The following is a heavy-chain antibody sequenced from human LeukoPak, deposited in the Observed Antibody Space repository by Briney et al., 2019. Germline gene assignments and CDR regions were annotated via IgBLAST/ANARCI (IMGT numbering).Heavy chain of an antibody. J-gene: IGHJ4*02. Sequence: GESLKISCAASGFTFSSYAMSWVRQAPGKGLEWVSAISGSGGSTYYADSVKGRFTISRDNSKNTLYLQMNSLRAEDTAVYYCAKARDSSGWYFDYWGQGTLVTVSS. CDR1: GFTFSSYA. CDR2: ISGSGGST. V-gene: IGHV3-23*01. CDR3: AKARDSSGWYFDY. D-gene: IGHD6-19*01.